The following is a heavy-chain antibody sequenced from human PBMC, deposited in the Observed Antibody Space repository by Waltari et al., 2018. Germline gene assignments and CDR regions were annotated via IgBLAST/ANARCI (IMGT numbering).Heavy chain of an antibody. CDR1: GFTLSDPY. V-gene: IGHV3-72*01. CDR3: VRAGFCGGGTCYSDYFDY. Sequence: EVQLVESGGGLVQPGGSLRLSCAASGFTLSDPYMEWVRQAPGRGLGWVGRTRNKANSYTTKYAASVIGRFSISRDDSKDSLYLQMNSLKTEDTAMYYCVRAGFCGGGTCYSDYFDYWGQGTLVTVSS. D-gene: IGHD2-15*01. J-gene: IGHJ4*02. CDR2: TRNKANSYTT.